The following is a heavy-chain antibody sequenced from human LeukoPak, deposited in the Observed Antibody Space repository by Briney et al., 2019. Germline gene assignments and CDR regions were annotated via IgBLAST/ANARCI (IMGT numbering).Heavy chain of an antibody. CDR2: IYPGDSVT. Sequence: GESLKISCKGPGYSFTSYWIGWVRQMPGKGLEWMGIIYPGDSVTRYSPSFQGRVTISADKSISTAYLQWSSLKASDTAMYYCARSDYDILTGYSRGGMDVWGQGTTVTVSS. CDR1: GYSFTSYW. D-gene: IGHD3-9*01. CDR3: ARSDYDILTGYSRGGMDV. J-gene: IGHJ6*02. V-gene: IGHV5-51*01.